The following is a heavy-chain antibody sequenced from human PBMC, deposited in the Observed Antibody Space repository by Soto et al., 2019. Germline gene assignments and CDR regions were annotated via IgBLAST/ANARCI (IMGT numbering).Heavy chain of an antibody. CDR1: GDSISTDD. V-gene: IGHV4-59*12. CDR2: IYYGGST. CDR3: ARGLVGAAVDY. D-gene: IGHD1-26*01. J-gene: IGHJ4*02. Sequence: PSETLSLTSTVSGDSISTDDWSWIRQSPGKGLEWIGFIYYGGSTNYNPSLKSRVTISVDTPKNSLYLQMNSLRAGDTAVYYCARGLVGAAVDYWGQGTLVTVSS.